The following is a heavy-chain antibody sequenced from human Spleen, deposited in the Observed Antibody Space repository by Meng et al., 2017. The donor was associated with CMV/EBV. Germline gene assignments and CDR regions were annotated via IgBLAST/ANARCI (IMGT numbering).Heavy chain of an antibody. J-gene: IGHJ6*02. CDR2: ISYDGSNK. V-gene: IGHV3-30*04. CDR1: GFTFSSYA. Sequence: GGSLRLSCAVSGFTFSSYAMHWVRQAPGKGLEWVAVISYDGSNKYYADSVKGRFTISRDNSKNTLYLQMNSLRAEDTAVYYCARSPGDYYYYGMDVWGQGTTVTVSS. CDR3: ARSPGDYYYYGMDV.